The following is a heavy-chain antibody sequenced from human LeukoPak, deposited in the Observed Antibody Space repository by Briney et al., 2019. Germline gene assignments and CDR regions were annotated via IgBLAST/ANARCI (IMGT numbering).Heavy chain of an antibody. CDR1: GGSITSGGYS. J-gene: IGHJ6*03. Sequence: TSETLSLTCAVSGGSITSGGYSWSWIRQPPGKGLGWIGYIYYSGSTYYNPSLKSRVTISVDTSKNQFSLKLSSVTAADTAVYYCARTFYYYMDVWGKGTTVTVSS. CDR3: ARTFYYYMDV. CDR2: IYYSGST. V-gene: IGHV4-30-4*07.